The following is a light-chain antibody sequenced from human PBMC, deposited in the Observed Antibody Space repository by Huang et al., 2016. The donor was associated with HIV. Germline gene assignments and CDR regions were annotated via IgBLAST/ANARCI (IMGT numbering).Light chain of an antibody. CDR3: QQYNNWPFT. J-gene: IGKJ3*01. CDR2: GAS. V-gene: IGKV3-15*01. Sequence: ERVMTQSPVTLSVSPGERATFSCRASQSISSKVAWYQQNPGQAPRLRIYGASTRATGIPARFSGSGSGTEFTLTISSLQSEDFAVYYCQQYNNWPFTFGPGTRVDIK. CDR1: QSISSK.